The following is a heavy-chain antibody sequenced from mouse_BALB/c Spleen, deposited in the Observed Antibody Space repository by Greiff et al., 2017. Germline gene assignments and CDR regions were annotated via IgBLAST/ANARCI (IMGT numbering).Heavy chain of an antibody. CDR3: TRSLYYYGSSYRFAY. CDR2: ISSGGSYT. V-gene: IGHV5-6-4*01. CDR1: GFTFSSYT. D-gene: IGHD1-1*01. J-gene: IGHJ3*01. Sequence: EVKLMESGGGLVKPGGSLKLSCAASGFTFSSYTMSWVRQTPEKRLEWVATISSGGSYTYYPDSVKGRFTISSDNAKNTLYLQMSSLKSEDTAMYYCTRSLYYYGSSYRFAYWGQGTLVTVSA.